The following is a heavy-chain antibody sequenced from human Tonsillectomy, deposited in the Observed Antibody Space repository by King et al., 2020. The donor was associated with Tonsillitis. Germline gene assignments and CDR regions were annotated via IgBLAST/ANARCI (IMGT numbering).Heavy chain of an antibody. J-gene: IGHJ4*02. D-gene: IGHD4-11*01. Sequence: VQLVESGGGLVQPGGSLRLSCAASGFTFSSYAMSWVRQAPGKGLEWVSAISGSGGSSYYRDSVKGRFTISRDNSKNTLYLQMNTLRAEDTAVYYCARPLTLTTRPRGLNYWGQGTLVTVSS. CDR1: GFTFSSYA. V-gene: IGHV3-23*04. CDR3: ARPLTLTTRPRGLNY. CDR2: ISGSGGSS.